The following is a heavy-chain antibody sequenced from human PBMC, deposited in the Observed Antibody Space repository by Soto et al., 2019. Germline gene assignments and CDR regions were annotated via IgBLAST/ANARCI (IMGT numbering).Heavy chain of an antibody. CDR1: GASISSDDYY. CDR3: ARDDCSGGSCLSF. CDR2: ISNSGTP. V-gene: IGHV4-31*03. J-gene: IGHJ4*02. D-gene: IGHD2-15*01. Sequence: QVQLQESGPGLVKPSQTLSLTCTVSGASISSDDYYWNWIRQHPGKGREWIGYISNSGTPYYNPSLKSRITISADTSNNQISLKLTIVTAADTALYYCARDDCSGGSCLSFWGQGTLVTVSS.